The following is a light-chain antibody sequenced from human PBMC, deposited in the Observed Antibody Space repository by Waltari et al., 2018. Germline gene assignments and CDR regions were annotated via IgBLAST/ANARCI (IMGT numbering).Light chain of an antibody. CDR1: QSVSTNY. CDR2: GAS. J-gene: IGKJ1*01. CDR3: QQYGSSPRT. V-gene: IGKV3-20*01. Sequence: EIVLTQSPGTLSLSPGDRATLSCRASQSVSTNYLAWYQQKPGQAPRLLIYGASSRATGSPDRFSGSGSGTDFTLTISRLEPEDFAVYYCQQYGSSPRTFGQGTKVEIK.